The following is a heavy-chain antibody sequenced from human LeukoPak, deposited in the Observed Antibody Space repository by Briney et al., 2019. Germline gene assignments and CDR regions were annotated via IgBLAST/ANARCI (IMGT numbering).Heavy chain of an antibody. Sequence: GESLKISCKGSGDDLVTYWIAWVRQMPGKGLEWMGIIYPGGSDTRYSPSFQGQVTISADKSISTAYLQWSSLKASDTAMYYCARHETGPYFDYWGQGTLVTVSS. V-gene: IGHV5-51*01. CDR1: GDDLVTYW. CDR2: IYPGGSDT. J-gene: IGHJ4*02. CDR3: ARHETGPYFDY. D-gene: IGHD1-1*01.